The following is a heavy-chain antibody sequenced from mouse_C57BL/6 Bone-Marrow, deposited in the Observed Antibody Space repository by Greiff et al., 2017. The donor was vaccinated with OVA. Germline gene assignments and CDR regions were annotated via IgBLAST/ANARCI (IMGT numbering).Heavy chain of an antibody. V-gene: IGHV5-9-1*02. CDR2: ISSGGDYI. Sequence: DVQLQESGEGLVKPGGSLKLSCAASGFTFSSYAMSWVRPTPEKRLEWVAYISSGGDYIYYADTVKGRFTISRDNARNTLYLQMSSLKSEDTAMYYCTRDGITLMDYWGQGTSVTVSS. J-gene: IGHJ4*01. D-gene: IGHD2-4*01. CDR1: GFTFSSYA. CDR3: TRDGITLMDY.